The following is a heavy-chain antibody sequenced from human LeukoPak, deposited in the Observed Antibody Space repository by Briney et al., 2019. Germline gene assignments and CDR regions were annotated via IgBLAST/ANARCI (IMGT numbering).Heavy chain of an antibody. CDR3: ARLGLTHYYDSSGYYYGGDYYGMDV. CDR2: INPNSGGT. Sequence: GASVKVSCKASGYTFTGYYMHWVRQAPGQGLEWMGWINPNSGGTNYAQKFQGRVTMTRDKSISTAYMELSRLRSDDTAVYYCARLGLTHYYDSSGYYYGGDYYGMDVWGQGTTVTVSS. D-gene: IGHD3-22*01. CDR1: GYTFTGYY. J-gene: IGHJ6*02. V-gene: IGHV1-2*02.